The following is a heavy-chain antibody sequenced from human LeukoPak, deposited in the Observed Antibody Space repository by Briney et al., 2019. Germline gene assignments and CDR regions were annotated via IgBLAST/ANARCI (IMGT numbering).Heavy chain of an antibody. V-gene: IGHV3-30*18. CDR1: GFTFSSYG. J-gene: IGHJ4*02. D-gene: IGHD6-13*01. CDR3: AKALAAAVDY. CDR2: ISYDGSNK. Sequence: GRSLRLSCAASGFTFSSYGMHWVRQAPGKGQEWVAVISYDGSNKYYADSVKGRFTISRDNSKNTLYLQMNSLRAEDTAVYYCAKALAAAVDYWGQGTLVTVSS.